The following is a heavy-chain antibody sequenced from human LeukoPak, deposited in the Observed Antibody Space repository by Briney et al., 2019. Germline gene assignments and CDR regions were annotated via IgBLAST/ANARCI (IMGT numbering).Heavy chain of an antibody. D-gene: IGHD3-22*01. CDR3: ARGYYHDSNGYFWFDP. CDR1: GGSISSGGYY. CDR2: IYNSGSP. J-gene: IGHJ5*02. Sequence: SETLSLTRTVSGGSISSGGYYWSWIRQYPGKGLEWFGYIYNSGSPYYNPSLKRRVTMSAAASKNQFSLKLYSVTAADTAVYYCARGYYHDSNGYFWFDPWGQGTLVTVSS. V-gene: IGHV4-31*03.